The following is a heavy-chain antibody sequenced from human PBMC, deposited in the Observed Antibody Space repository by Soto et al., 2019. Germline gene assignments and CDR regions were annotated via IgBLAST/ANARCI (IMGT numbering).Heavy chain of an antibody. Sequence: QVTLKESGPVLVKPTETLTLTCTVSGFSLSNARMGVSWIRQPPGKALEWLAHIFSNDEKSYSTSLKSRLTITKDTSKSPVVLTMTNMDPVDTATYYCARILEQQLDNWFDPWGQGTLVTVSA. V-gene: IGHV2-26*01. CDR1: GFSLSNARMG. D-gene: IGHD6-13*01. J-gene: IGHJ5*02. CDR2: IFSNDEK. CDR3: ARILEQQLDNWFDP.